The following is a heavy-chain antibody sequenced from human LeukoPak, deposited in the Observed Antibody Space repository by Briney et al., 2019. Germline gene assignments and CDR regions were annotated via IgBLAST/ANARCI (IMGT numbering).Heavy chain of an antibody. CDR1: GFTFSKYA. D-gene: IGHD3-9*01. CDR3: SKWGDYDVLTGYYDSDF. Sequence: PGGSLRLSCAASGFTFSKYAMSWVGQAPGKGLEGVSAIFGSGGSTYYADSVKGRFTISRDNSKNTLFLQMNSLRVEDTALYYCSKWGDYDVLTGYYDSDFWGQGTLVTVSS. V-gene: IGHV3-23*01. J-gene: IGHJ4*02. CDR2: IFGSGGST.